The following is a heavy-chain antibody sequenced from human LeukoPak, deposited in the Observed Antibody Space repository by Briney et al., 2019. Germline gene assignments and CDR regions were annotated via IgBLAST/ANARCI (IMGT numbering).Heavy chain of an antibody. CDR3: AKDRTGYSYGYFLSP. CDR1: GLAFSSYA. D-gene: IGHD5-18*01. CDR2: ITDSVSGGST. J-gene: IGHJ5*02. V-gene: IGHV3-23*01. Sequence: GGSLRLSCAASGLAFSSYAMTWVRQAPGKGLEWVSTITDSVSGGSTYYAASVKGRFTISRDNSKNTLYLQMSSLRAEDTAVYFCAKDRTGYSYGYFLSPWGQGTLVTVSS.